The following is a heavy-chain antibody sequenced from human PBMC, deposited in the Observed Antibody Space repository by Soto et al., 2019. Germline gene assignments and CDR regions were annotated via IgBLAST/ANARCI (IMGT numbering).Heavy chain of an antibody. CDR3: ARDHAYCSGGSCYSNYYGMDV. CDR2: IWYDGSNK. CDR1: GSTFSSYG. J-gene: IGHJ6*02. V-gene: IGHV3-33*01. D-gene: IGHD2-15*01. Sequence: PGGSLRLSCAASGSTFSSYGMHWVRQAPGKGLEWVAVIWYDGSNKYYADSVKGRFTISRDNSKNTLYLQMNSLRAEDTAVYYCARDHAYCSGGSCYSNYYGMDVWGQGTTVTVSS.